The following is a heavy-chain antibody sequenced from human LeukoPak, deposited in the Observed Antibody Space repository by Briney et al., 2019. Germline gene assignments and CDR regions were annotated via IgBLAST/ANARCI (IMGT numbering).Heavy chain of an antibody. V-gene: IGHV4-59*08. Sequence: SETLSLTCTVSGGSISSYYRSWIRQPPGKGLEWIGYIYYSGSTNYNPSLKSRVTISVDTSKNQFSLKLSSVTAADTAVYYCAAAKNYGGNSVWGQGTLVTVSS. CDR2: IYYSGST. CDR3: AAAKNYGGNSV. CDR1: GGSISSYY. J-gene: IGHJ4*02. D-gene: IGHD4-17*01.